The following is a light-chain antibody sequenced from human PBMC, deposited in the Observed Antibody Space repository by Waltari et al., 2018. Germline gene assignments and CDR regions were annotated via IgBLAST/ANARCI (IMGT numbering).Light chain of an antibody. V-gene: IGLV1-40*01. CDR1: RPTIGAVFP. Sequence: QSVLTQPPSVSGAPGQRVTISCPRHRPTIGAVFPVHWYQQVPGTAPKLFISGNSDRPSGVPDRVSASKSGTSASLAITGLQAEDEADYYCQSYDSSLSGWVFGGGTKLTVL. CDR2: GNS. CDR3: QSYDSSLSGWV. J-gene: IGLJ3*02.